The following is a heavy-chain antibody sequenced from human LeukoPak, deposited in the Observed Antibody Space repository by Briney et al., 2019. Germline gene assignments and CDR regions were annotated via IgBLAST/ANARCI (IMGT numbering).Heavy chain of an antibody. V-gene: IGHV3-30*04. J-gene: IGHJ4*02. CDR3: ARDFGQWQLNGGYYFDY. Sequence: GGSLRLSCAASGFTLSSYTMHWVRQAPGKGLEWVAVISYDGSNKYYADSVKGRFTISRDNSKNTLYLQMNSLRAEDTAVYYCARDFGQWQLNGGYYFDYWGQGTLVTVSS. CDR1: GFTLSSYT. CDR2: ISYDGSNK. D-gene: IGHD1-26*01.